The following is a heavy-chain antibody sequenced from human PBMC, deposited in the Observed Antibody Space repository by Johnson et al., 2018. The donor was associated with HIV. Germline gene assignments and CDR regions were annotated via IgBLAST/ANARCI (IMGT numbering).Heavy chain of an antibody. CDR2: INWNGGTT. D-gene: IGHD6-6*01. Sequence: VQLVESGGGVVQPGGSLRLSCAASGFTVSNYYMTWVRQSPGKGLEWVSAINWNGGTTGYADSVKGRFTISRDNAKNSLYLQMNSLRAEDAAVYYCASGVTARAPLLIWGQGTMVTVSS. CDR1: GFTVSNYY. J-gene: IGHJ3*02. V-gene: IGHV3-20*04. CDR3: ASGVTARAPLLI.